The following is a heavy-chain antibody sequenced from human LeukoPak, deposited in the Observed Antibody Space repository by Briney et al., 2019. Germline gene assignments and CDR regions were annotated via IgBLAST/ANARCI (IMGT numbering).Heavy chain of an antibody. J-gene: IGHJ4*02. CDR2: MYTSGST. Sequence: SETLSLTCTVSGGSISSYYWSWIRQPAGKGLQWIGRMYTSGSTNYNPSLKSRVTMSVDTSKNQFSLRLSSVTAADTGAYYCARGKIALAVFDYWGQGTLVTVSS. D-gene: IGHD6-19*01. CDR3: ARGKIALAVFDY. CDR1: GGSISSYY. V-gene: IGHV4-4*07.